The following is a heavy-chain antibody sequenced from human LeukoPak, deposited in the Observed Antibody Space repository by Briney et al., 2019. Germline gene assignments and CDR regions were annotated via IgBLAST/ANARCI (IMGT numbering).Heavy chain of an antibody. V-gene: IGHV1-69*06. CDR3: ARAPSRDGYNSPNWFDP. CDR2: IIPIFGTA. J-gene: IGHJ5*02. D-gene: IGHD5-24*01. CDR1: GGTFSSYA. Sequence: SVKVSCKASGGTFSSYAISWVRQAPGQGLEWMGGIIPIFGTANYAQKFQGRVTITADKSTSTAYMELSSLRSEDTAVYYCARAPSRDGYNSPNWFDPWGQGTLVTVSS.